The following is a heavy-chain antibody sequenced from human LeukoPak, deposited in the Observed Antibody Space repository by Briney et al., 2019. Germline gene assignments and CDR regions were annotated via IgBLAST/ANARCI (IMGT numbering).Heavy chain of an antibody. D-gene: IGHD2-8*01. CDR2: ISYDGSNK. Sequence: GGSLRLSCAASGFTFSSYAMHWVRQAPGKGLEWVAVISYDGSNKYYADSVKGRFTISRDNSKNTLYLQMNSLRAEDTAVYYCARDRPIGYCTNGVCYAPLDWGQGTLVTVSS. CDR3: ARDRPIGYCTNGVCYAPLD. V-gene: IGHV3-30-3*01. J-gene: IGHJ4*02. CDR1: GFTFSSYA.